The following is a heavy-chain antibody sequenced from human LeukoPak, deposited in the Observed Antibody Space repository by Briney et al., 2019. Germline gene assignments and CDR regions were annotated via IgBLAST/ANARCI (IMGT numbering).Heavy chain of an antibody. D-gene: IGHD3-22*01. CDR1: GYTFTGYY. V-gene: IGHV1-2*02. CDR3: ARDCNKNYYDSSGYSENDY. CDR2: INPNSGGT. J-gene: IGHJ4*02. Sequence: ASVKVSCKASGYTFTGYYMHWVRQAPGQGLEWMGWINPNSGGTNYAQKFQGRVTMTRDTSTSTAYMELRSLRSDDTAVYYCARDCNKNYYDSSGYSENDYWGQGTLVTVSS.